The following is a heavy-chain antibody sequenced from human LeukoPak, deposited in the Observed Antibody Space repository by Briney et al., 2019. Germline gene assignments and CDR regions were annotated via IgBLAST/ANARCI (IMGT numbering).Heavy chain of an antibody. V-gene: IGHV3-33*01. J-gene: IGHJ4*02. D-gene: IGHD3-10*01. CDR3: ARYGKDGSGTYVDY. Sequence: GRSLRLSCAASGFTFSSYGMHWVRQAPGKGLEWVAVIWYDGSNKYYADSVKGRFTISRDNSKNTLYLQMNSLRAEDMAVYYCARYGKDGSGTYVDYWGQGTLVTVSS. CDR2: IWYDGSNK. CDR1: GFTFSSYG.